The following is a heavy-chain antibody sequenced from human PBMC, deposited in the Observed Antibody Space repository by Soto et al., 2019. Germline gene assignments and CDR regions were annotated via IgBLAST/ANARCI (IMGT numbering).Heavy chain of an antibody. J-gene: IGHJ4*02. CDR3: AKDVYQLTYYFDY. V-gene: IGHV3-30*18. CDR2: ISYDGSNK. Sequence: GGSLRLSCAASGFTFSSYGMHWVRQAPGKGLEWVAVISYDGSNKYYADSVKGRFTISRDNSKNTLYLQMNSLRAEDTAVYYCAKDVYQLTYYFDYWGQGTLVTVSS. CDR1: GFTFSSYG. D-gene: IGHD2-2*01.